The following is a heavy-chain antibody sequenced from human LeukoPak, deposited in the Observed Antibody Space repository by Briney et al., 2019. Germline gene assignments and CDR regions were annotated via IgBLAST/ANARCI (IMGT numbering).Heavy chain of an antibody. CDR3: ARDACGDCYSHAFDI. V-gene: IGHV3-33*01. CDR1: GFTFSSYG. Sequence: GGSLRLSCAASGFTFSSYGMHWVRQAPGKGLEWVAVIWYDGSNKYYADSVKGRFTISRDNSKNTLYLQMNSLRAEDTAVYYCARDACGDCYSHAFDIWGQGTMVTVSS. J-gene: IGHJ3*02. CDR2: IWYDGSNK. D-gene: IGHD2-21*02.